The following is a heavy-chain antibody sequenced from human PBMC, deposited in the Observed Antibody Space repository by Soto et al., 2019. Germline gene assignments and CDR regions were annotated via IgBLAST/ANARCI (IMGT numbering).Heavy chain of an antibody. Sequence: PGGSLSLSCAASGFTFSRFAVCWVRQAPGKGLEWVSVTSGSGGSTYFRDTVTGRFSISSDNSKTTMYLQMDSLRADDAAVSYCSKDSIASDGSYYVWCFDSWGQGTLVTVSS. J-gene: IGHJ4*02. D-gene: IGHD2-15*01. V-gene: IGHV3-23*01. CDR3: SKDSIASDGSYYVWCFDS. CDR1: GFTFSRFA. CDR2: TSGSGGST.